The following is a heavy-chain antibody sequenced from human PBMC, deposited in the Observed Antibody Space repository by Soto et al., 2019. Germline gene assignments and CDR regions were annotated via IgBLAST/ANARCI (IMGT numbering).Heavy chain of an antibody. CDR1: GGTFSSYA. Sequence: QVQLVQSGAEVKKPGSSVKVSCKASGGTFSSYAISWVRQAPGQGLEWMGGIIPIFGTANYAQKFQGRVTITADESTSTAYMELSSLRSEDTAVYYCARRGDRYCSGGSCSWGAFDIWGQGTTVTVSS. CDR3: ARRGDRYCSGGSCSWGAFDI. V-gene: IGHV1-69*01. J-gene: IGHJ3*02. D-gene: IGHD2-15*01. CDR2: IIPIFGTA.